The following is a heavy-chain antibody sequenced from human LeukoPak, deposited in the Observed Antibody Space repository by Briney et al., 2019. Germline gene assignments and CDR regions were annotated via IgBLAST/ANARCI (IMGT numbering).Heavy chain of an antibody. V-gene: IGHV3-74*01. CDR2: INSDGSST. CDR1: GFTFSSYW. J-gene: IGHJ4*02. Sequence: GGSLRLSCAASGFTFSSYWMHWVRQALGKGLVWVSRINSDGSSTSYADSVKGRFTISRDNAKNTLYLQMNSLRAEDTAVYYCVRDYITLDYFDYWGQGTLVTVSS. CDR3: VRDYITLDYFDY. D-gene: IGHD3-10*01.